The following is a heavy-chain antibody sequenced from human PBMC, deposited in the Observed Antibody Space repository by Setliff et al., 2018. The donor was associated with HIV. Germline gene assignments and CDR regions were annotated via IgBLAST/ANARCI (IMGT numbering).Heavy chain of an antibody. CDR1: GYIFTNYY. CDR3: ARAPPYSTGWVLDY. V-gene: IGHV1-46*01. J-gene: IGHJ4*02. D-gene: IGHD6-19*01. Sequence: ASVKVSCKASGYIFTNYYVHWVRQAPGQGLEWMGIINPGGGTTSYPRKFRDKVTLTRDTSTSTVYMELTYLTSEDTAVYYCARAPPYSTGWVLDYWGQGTLVTVSS. CDR2: INPGGGTT.